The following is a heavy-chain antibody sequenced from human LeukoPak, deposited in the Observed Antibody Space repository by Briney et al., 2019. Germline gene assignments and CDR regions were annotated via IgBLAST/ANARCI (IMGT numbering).Heavy chain of an antibody. CDR3: AREVAAAPFDY. D-gene: IGHD6-13*01. J-gene: IGHJ4*02. V-gene: IGHV3-74*01. CDR2: INSGGGST. Sequence: GGSLRLSCAASGFTFSSYWMHWVRQAPGKGLVWVSRINSGGGSTSYADSVKGRFTISRDNAKNTLYLQMNSLGAEDTAVYYCAREVAAAPFDYWGQGTLVTVSS. CDR1: GFTFSSYW.